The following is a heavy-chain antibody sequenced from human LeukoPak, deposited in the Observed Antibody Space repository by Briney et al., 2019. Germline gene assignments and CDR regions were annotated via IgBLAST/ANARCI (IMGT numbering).Heavy chain of an antibody. CDR2: IRQDGNEK. Sequence: GGSLRLSCAASGFTFSNAWMSWVRQAPGKGLEWVASIRQDGNEKYYVDSVKGRFTISRDNTYYSLYLQMNTLRAEDTAVYYCARDGVAPGLYFDYWGQGNLVTVSS. J-gene: IGHJ4*02. D-gene: IGHD2-8*01. CDR1: GFTFSNAW. V-gene: IGHV3-7*01. CDR3: ARDGVAPGLYFDY.